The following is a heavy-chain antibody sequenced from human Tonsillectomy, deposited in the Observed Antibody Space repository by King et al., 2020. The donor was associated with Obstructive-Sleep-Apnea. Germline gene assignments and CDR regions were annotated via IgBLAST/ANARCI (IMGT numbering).Heavy chain of an antibody. J-gene: IGHJ4*02. CDR1: GFTFSRAW. CDR2: IKSIIDGGAT. CDR3: TAHTPYGDYR. D-gene: IGHD4-17*01. Sequence: VQLVESGGGLVEPGGSLRLSCAASGFTFSRAWMSWVRQAPGKGLEWVGRIKSIIDGGATDYAAPVKGRFTISRDDSKNTLDLQMNSLKSEDTAVYYCTAHTPYGDYRWGQGTLVTVSS. V-gene: IGHV3-15*01.